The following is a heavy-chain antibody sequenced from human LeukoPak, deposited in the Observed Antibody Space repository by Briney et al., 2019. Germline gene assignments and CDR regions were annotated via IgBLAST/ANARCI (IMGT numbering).Heavy chain of an antibody. V-gene: IGHV3-21*01. CDR2: ITSTGRYI. CDR1: GFTVSSNY. J-gene: IGHJ4*02. CDR3: ARDRGAGSYNFDY. D-gene: IGHD1-26*01. Sequence: PGGPLRLSCAASGFTVSSNYMSWVRQAPGKGLEWVSSITSTGRYIFYADSLKGRFTISRDNSKNSLYLQMNSLRAEDTAVYYCARDRGAGSYNFDYWGQGTLVTVSS.